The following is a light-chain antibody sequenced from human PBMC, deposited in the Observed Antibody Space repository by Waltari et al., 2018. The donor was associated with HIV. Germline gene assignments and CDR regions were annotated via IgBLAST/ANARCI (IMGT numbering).Light chain of an antibody. V-gene: IGKV3-11*01. CDR2: DGS. Sequence: EFVLTQSPATLSLSPGQRATLSCRASQHFWRYLAWYQQKPGQPPRLLIYDGSNRATGIPARLSGSGSGTDFTLTISSLEPEDVAVYYCQQRTNWHTFGQGTKLEIK. CDR3: QQRTNWHT. CDR1: QHFWRY. J-gene: IGKJ2*01.